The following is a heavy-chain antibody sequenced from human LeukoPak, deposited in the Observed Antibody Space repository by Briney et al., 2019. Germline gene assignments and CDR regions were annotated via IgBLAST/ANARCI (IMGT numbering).Heavy chain of an antibody. J-gene: IGHJ3*02. D-gene: IGHD5-18*01. CDR3: ARVDTAMVIYANAFDI. CDR1: GGSFSGYY. Sequence: SETLSLTCAVYGGSFSGYYWSWIRQPPGKGLEWIGEINHSGSTNYNPSLKSRVTISVDTSKNQFSLKLSSVTAADTAVYYCARVDTAMVIYANAFDIWGQGTMVTVSS. V-gene: IGHV4-34*01. CDR2: INHSGST.